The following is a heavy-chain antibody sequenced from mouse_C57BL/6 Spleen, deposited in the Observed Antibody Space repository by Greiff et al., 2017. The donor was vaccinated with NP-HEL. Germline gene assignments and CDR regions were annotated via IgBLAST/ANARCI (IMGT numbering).Heavy chain of an antibody. Sequence: QVQLQQSGPGLVAPSQSLSITCTVSGFSLTSYGVHWVRQPPGKGLEWLVVIWSDGSTTYNSALKSRLSISKDNSKSQVFLKMNSLQTDDTAMYYCGRGYYGSSSYAMDYWGQGTSVTVSS. J-gene: IGHJ4*01. V-gene: IGHV2-6*03. CDR1: GFSLTSYG. CDR2: IWSDGST. D-gene: IGHD1-1*01. CDR3: GRGYYGSSSYAMDY.